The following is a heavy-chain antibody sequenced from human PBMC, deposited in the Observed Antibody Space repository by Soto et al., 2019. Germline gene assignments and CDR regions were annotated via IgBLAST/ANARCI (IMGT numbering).Heavy chain of an antibody. D-gene: IGHD4-17*01. CDR2: ISGSGGGA. Sequence: EVQLLESGGGLAQPGGSLRLSCAGSGFSFSNYAVTWVRQAPGKGLEWVAAISGSGGGAYYADSVKGRFTVSRENSKHTVRLQVNSLRAEDTDVYYCAKRIKRAADYVGNGMDVWGQGNTVTVSS. CDR3: AKRIKRAADYVGNGMDV. J-gene: IGHJ6*02. CDR1: GFSFSNYA. V-gene: IGHV3-23*01.